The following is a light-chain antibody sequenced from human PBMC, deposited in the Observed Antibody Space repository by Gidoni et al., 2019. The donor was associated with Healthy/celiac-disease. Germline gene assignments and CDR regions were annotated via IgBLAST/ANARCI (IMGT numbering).Light chain of an antibody. Sequence: DIQMTQSPSTLSASVGDRVTITCRASQSISSWLAWYQQKPGKAPKLLIYKAPSLESGVPSRFSGSGSGTEFTLTISSLQPDDFATYYCQQYNSYPMCSFGQGTKLEIK. CDR3: QQYNSYPMCS. V-gene: IGKV1-5*03. J-gene: IGKJ2*04. CDR1: QSISSW. CDR2: KAP.